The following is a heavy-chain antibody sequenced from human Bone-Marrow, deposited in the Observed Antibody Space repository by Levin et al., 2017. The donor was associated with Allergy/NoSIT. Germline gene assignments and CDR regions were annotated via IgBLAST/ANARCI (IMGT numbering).Heavy chain of an antibody. Sequence: GGSLRLSCAASGFIFSDYYMSWIRQAPGKGLEWISYISKSGTTTHYRDSVKGRFTVSRDNSKNAMHLQMNSLRADDTAVYYCVRDLILPDTRVSAGYYYYGMDVWGQGTTVTVSS. J-gene: IGHJ6*02. CDR2: ISKSGTTT. V-gene: IGHV3-11*01. D-gene: IGHD1-26*01. CDR3: VRDLILPDTRVSAGYYYYGMDV. CDR1: GFIFSDYY.